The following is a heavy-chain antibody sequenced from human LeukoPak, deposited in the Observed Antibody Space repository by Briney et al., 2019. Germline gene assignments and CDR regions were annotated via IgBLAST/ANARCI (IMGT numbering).Heavy chain of an antibody. CDR3: ARDMYSSGWCSN. V-gene: IGHV1-8*01. CDR1: GYTFSAYD. D-gene: IGHD6-19*01. Sequence: ASVKVSCKASGYTFSAYDINWVRQATGHGLEWMGWMNPNSGNTGFAQKFQGRVTMTRDTSINTAYMELSSLRSEDTAVYYCARDMYSSGWCSNWGQGTLVTVSS. J-gene: IGHJ4*02. CDR2: MNPNSGNT.